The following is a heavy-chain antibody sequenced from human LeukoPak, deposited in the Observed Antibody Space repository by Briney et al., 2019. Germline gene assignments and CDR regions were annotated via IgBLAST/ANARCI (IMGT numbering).Heavy chain of an antibody. D-gene: IGHD6-19*01. V-gene: IGHV3-33*01. CDR3: ARSSQWLSVYGMDV. Sequence: PGGSLRLSCAASGFTFSSYGMHWVRQAPGKGLEWVADIWYDGSDKDYADSVKGRFTISRGNSKKTLYLQMNSLRAEDTAVYYCARSSQWLSVYGMDVWGQGTTVTVSS. CDR2: IWYDGSDK. J-gene: IGHJ6*02. CDR1: GFTFSSYG.